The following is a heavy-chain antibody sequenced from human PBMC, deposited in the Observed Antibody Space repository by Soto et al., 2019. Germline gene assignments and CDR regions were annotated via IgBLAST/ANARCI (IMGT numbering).Heavy chain of an antibody. CDR2: IHHSGNT. J-gene: IGHJ5*02. CDR1: GGSISSDTYS. Sequence: QLQLQESGSGLVKPSQTLSLTCAVSGGSISSDTYSWSWIRQPPGKGLEWVGYIHHSGNTYFNPSLKSRVTISVDRSKTQLSLKLTSVTAADTAVYYCARTMLLGWFDPWGQGTLVTVSS. CDR3: ARTMLLGWFDP. V-gene: IGHV4-30-2*01. D-gene: IGHD2-15*01.